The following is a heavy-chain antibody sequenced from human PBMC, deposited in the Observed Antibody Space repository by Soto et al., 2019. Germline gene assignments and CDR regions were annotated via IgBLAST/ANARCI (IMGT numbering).Heavy chain of an antibody. CDR3: ARESEDLTSNFDY. CDR1: GFTFTRYS. CDR2: ISSTTNYI. J-gene: IGHJ4*02. Sequence: GSLRLSCAASGFTFTRYSMNWVRQAPGKGLEWVSSISSTTNYIYYADSMKGRFTVSRDNAKNSVYLEMNSLSAEDTAVYYCARESEDLTSNFDYWGQGTLVTVSS. V-gene: IGHV3-21*01.